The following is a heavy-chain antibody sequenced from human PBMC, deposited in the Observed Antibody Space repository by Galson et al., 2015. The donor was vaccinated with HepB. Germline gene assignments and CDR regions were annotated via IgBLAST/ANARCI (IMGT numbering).Heavy chain of an antibody. Sequence: SLRLSCAASGFTFDDYAMHWVRQAPGKGLEWVSGISWNSGSIGYADSVKGRFTISRDNAKNSLYLQMNSLRAEDTALYYCAKDRSPRVGYYYMDVWGKGTTVTVSS. V-gene: IGHV3-9*01. D-gene: IGHD2-15*01. CDR1: GFTFDDYA. J-gene: IGHJ6*03. CDR2: ISWNSGSI. CDR3: AKDRSPRVGYYYMDV.